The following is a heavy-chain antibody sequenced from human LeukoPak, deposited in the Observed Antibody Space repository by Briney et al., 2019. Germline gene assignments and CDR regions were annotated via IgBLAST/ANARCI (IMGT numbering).Heavy chain of an antibody. CDR3: ARVRGTDTGYGDYPFIYFDY. D-gene: IGHD4-17*01. Sequence: GGSLRLSCAASGFTFSSYWMSWVRQAPGKGLEWVANIKQDGSEKYYVDSVKGRFTISRDNAKNSLYLQMNSLRAEDTAVYYCARVRGTDTGYGDYPFIYFDYWGQGTLVTVSS. V-gene: IGHV3-7*01. J-gene: IGHJ4*02. CDR1: GFTFSSYW. CDR2: IKQDGSEK.